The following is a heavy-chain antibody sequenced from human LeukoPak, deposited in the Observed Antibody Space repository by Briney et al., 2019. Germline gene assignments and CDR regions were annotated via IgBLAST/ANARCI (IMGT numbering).Heavy chain of an antibody. CDR2: IYYSGST. V-gene: IGHV4-59*12. D-gene: IGHD6-6*01. CDR3: ARDGSIAARRGAYYMDV. CDR1: GGSISSYY. Sequence: PSETLSLTCTVSGGSISSYYWSWIRQPPGKGLEWIGSIYYSGSTYYNPSLKSRVTISVDTSKNQFSLKLSSVTAADTAVYYCARDGSIAARRGAYYMDVWGKGTTVTVSS. J-gene: IGHJ6*03.